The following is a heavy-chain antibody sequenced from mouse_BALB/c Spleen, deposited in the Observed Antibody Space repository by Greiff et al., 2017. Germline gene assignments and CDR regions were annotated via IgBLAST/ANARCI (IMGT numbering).Heavy chain of an antibody. CDR2: ILPGSGST. CDR3: ARSRQLGLLDY. CDR1: GYTFSSYW. J-gene: IGHJ2*01. Sequence: QVQLQQSGAELMKPGASVKISCKATGYTFSSYWMEWVKQRPGHGLEWIGEILPGSGSTNYNEKFKGKATFTADTSSNTAYMQLSSLTSEDSAVYYCARSRQLGLLDYWGQGTTLTVSS. V-gene: IGHV1-9*01. D-gene: IGHD3-2*01.